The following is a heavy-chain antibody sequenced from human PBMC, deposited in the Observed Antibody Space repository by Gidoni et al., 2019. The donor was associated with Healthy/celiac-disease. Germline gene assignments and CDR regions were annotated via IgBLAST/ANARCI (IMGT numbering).Heavy chain of an antibody. Sequence: EVQLLESGGGLVQPGGSLTLSRAASGFPFSSYAMSWVRQAPGKGLEWVSAISGSGGSTYYADSVKGRFTISRDNSKNTLYLQMNSLRAEDTAVYYGAKTRGGDSSGDYDYWGQGTLVTVSS. CDR2: ISGSGGST. J-gene: IGHJ4*02. CDR3: AKTRGGDSSGDYDY. CDR1: GFPFSSYA. V-gene: IGHV3-23*01. D-gene: IGHD3-22*01.